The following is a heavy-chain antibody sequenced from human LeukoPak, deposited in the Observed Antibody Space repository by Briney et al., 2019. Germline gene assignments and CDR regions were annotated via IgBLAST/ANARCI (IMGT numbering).Heavy chain of an antibody. V-gene: IGHV3-23*01. J-gene: IGHJ4*02. D-gene: IGHD2-2*01. CDR3: ARYCRWGTSQEFDY. CDR2: ISGSGDTT. CDR1: GFTFSSYA. Sequence: GGSLRLSCAASGFTFSSYALSWVRQAPGKGLEWVSAISGSGDTTNYADSVKGRFTISRDNSKNTLFLQMNSLRVEDTAVYSCARYCRWGTSQEFDYWGQGTLVTVSS.